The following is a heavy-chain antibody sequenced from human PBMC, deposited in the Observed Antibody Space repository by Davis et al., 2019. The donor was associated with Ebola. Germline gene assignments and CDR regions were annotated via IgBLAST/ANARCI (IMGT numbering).Heavy chain of an antibody. V-gene: IGHV3-15*07. D-gene: IGHD3-10*01. CDR2: IKSKTDGGTP. CDR1: GFTFRHAR. Sequence: SLNTPCPALGFTFRHARLHRLRQAPGKGLEWVGRIKSKTDGGTPDYAATVKGRFIISRDDSKDMLYWQMNGLKTEDTAVYYCTKAVRGYWGQGTLVTVA. CDR3: TKAVRGY. J-gene: IGHJ4*02.